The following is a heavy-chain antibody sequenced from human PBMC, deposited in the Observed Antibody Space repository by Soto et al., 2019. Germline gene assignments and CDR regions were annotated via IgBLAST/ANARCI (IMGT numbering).Heavy chain of an antibody. CDR2: LNPNTDKT. D-gene: IGHD5-12*01. J-gene: IGHJ3*02. V-gene: IGHV1-8*01. Sequence: GASVKVSCKASGYTFSNYDINWVRQATGQGLEWMGWLNPNTDKTGSAQKFQGRVTMTRNTSISTAYLELSGLRSDDTAVYYCARGIKGLPPSAFDIWGQGTRVIVSS. CDR3: ARGIKGLPPSAFDI. CDR1: GYTFSNYD.